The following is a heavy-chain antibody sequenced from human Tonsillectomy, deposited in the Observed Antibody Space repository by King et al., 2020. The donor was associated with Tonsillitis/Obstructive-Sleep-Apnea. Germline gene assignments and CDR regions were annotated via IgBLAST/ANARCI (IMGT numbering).Heavy chain of an antibody. CDR2: ISYDGSSE. V-gene: IGHV3-30*18. CDR1: GFTFSSYG. J-gene: IGHJ3*02. Sequence: VQLVESGGGVVQPGRSLRLSCAASGFTFSSYGTHWVRQAPGKGLEWVAIISYDGSSEYYADSVKGRFTISRDNSKNTLYLQMNSLRPEDTAMYYCAKDLRVTVPHDAFDIWGQGTMVTVSS. D-gene: IGHD4-11*01. CDR3: AKDLRVTVPHDAFDI.